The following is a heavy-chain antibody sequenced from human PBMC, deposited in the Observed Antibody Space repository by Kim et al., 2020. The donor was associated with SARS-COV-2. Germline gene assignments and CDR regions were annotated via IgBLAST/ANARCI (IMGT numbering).Heavy chain of an antibody. D-gene: IGHD5-12*01. V-gene: IGHV1-18*01. CDR3: ARGGGYDSTLYYFDY. CDR1: GYTFTNYG. J-gene: IGHJ4*02. Sequence: ASVKVSCKTSGYTFTNYGISWVRQAPGQGLEWMGWISANNGKTNYAQKLQGRVTMTIDTSTSTAYMELRSLRSDDTAMYFCARGGGYDSTLYYFDYWGQG. CDR2: ISANNGKT.